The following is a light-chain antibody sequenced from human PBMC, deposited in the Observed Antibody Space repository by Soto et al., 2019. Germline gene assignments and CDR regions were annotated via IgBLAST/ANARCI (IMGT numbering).Light chain of an antibody. J-gene: IGKJ1*01. V-gene: IGKV3-20*01. CDR2: GAS. Sequence: EIVMTQSPGTLSLSPGERATLSCRASQRISSSYLAWYQQKPGQAPRLLIYGASSRYTGIPDRFSVSGSGTDFTLTISRLEPEDFAVYYCQQYGSSPWTFGQGTKVEIK. CDR3: QQYGSSPWT. CDR1: QRISSSY.